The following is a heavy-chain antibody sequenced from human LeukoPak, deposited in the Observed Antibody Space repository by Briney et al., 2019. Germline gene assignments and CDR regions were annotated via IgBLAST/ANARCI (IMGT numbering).Heavy chain of an antibody. CDR3: ARRFGDYVSGSYDDGFDY. J-gene: IGHJ4*02. CDR2: IRSTANGYAT. V-gene: IGHV3-73*01. D-gene: IGHD3-16*01. CDR1: GFTFSGSA. Sequence: PGGSLRLSCAASGFTFSGSALHWVRQASGKGLEWVGRIRSTANGYATAYAASVKGRFTISRDDSKNTAYLQMDSLKTEDTAVYYCARRFGDYVSGSYDDGFDYWGQGTLVTVSS.